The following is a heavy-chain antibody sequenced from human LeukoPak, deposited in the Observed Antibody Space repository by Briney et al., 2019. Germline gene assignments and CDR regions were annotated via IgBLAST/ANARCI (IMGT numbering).Heavy chain of an antibody. CDR1: GFTFGDYA. V-gene: IGHV3-49*03. CDR2: IRSKAYGGTT. J-gene: IGHJ4*02. Sequence: GGSLRLSCTASGFTFGDYAMSWFRQAPGKGLEWVGLIRSKAYGGTTEYAASVKGRFTISRDDSKSIAYLQMNSLKTEDTAVYYCTSTIEEYYYDSSGYYSYGDYWGQGTLVTVSS. CDR3: TSTIEEYYYDSSGYYSYGDY. D-gene: IGHD3-22*01.